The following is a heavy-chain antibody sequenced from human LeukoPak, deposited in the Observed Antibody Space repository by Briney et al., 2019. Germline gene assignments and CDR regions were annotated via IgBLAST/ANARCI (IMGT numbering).Heavy chain of an antibody. D-gene: IGHD2-8*02. CDR1: GFTFSSYA. CDR2: FSGTSTN. J-gene: IGHJ3*02. Sequence: GGSLRLSCAASGFTFSSYAMSWVRQAPGKGLEWVSTFSGTSTNSYADAVKGRVTISRDNSKNTLYLQMNSLRAEDTAVYYCAREDPGHWSRRAFDIWGQGTMVTVSS. V-gene: IGHV3-23*01. CDR3: AREDPGHWSRRAFDI.